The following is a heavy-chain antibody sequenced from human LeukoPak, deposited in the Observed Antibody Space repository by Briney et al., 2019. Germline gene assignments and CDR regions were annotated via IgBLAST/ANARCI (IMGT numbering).Heavy chain of an antibody. CDR3: ARERGYYGSGTIDY. Sequence: ETLSLTCTVFGGSISSYYWSWIRQPAGKGLEWIGRIYTSGSTNYNPSLKSRVTMSVDTSKNQFSLKLSSVTAADTAVYYCARERGYYGSGTIDYWGQGTLVTVSS. V-gene: IGHV4-4*07. D-gene: IGHD3-10*01. CDR2: IYTSGST. CDR1: GGSISSYY. J-gene: IGHJ4*02.